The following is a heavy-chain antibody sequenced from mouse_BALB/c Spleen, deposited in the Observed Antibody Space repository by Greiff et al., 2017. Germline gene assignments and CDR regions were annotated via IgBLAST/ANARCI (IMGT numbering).Heavy chain of an antibody. Sequence: EVKVVESGGGLVKPGGSLKLSCAASGFTFSSYAMSWVRQTPEKRLEWVASISSGGSTYYPDSVKGRFTISRDNARNILYLQMSSLRSEDTAMYYCARADGYYDWYFDVWGAGTTVTVSS. J-gene: IGHJ1*01. CDR1: GFTFSSYA. CDR2: ISSGGST. CDR3: ARADGYYDWYFDV. V-gene: IGHV5-6-5*01. D-gene: IGHD2-3*01.